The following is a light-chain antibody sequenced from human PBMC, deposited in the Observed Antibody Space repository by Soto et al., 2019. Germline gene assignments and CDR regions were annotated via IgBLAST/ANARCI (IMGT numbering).Light chain of an antibody. V-gene: IGKV3-20*01. Sequence: EIVLTQSPGTLSLSPGERATLSCRASQSVSSSYLAWYQQKVGQAPRHLIYGASSRATGIPDRFSGSGSGTDFTLTISRLEPEDFAVYYCQQYGTSLFTFGPGTKVDIK. CDR1: QSVSSSY. J-gene: IGKJ3*01. CDR2: GAS. CDR3: QQYGTSLFT.